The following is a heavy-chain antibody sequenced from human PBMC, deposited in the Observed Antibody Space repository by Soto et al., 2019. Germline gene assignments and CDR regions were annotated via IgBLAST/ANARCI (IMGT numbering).Heavy chain of an antibody. J-gene: IGHJ6*02. CDR3: AREDDAAGMDV. D-gene: IGHD1-1*01. CDR1: ASSISLYY. CDR2: IYHSGSS. V-gene: IGHV4-38-2*02. Sequence: QVHLQESGPGLVKPSETVSLTCTIGASSISLYYWGWVRQPPGKGLEWIGSIYHSGSSYYNPSLKSRVSLSLETSRGQLSLNLPSVTDADTAVYYCAREDDAAGMDVWGQGTTVIVSS.